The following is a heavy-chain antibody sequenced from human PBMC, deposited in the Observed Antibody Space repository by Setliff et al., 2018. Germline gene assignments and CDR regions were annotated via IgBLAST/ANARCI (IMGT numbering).Heavy chain of an antibody. D-gene: IGHD2-15*01. Sequence: GGSLRLSCEASGFTFSNYRMHWVRQAPGKGLEWVAVIWDDGGNKYHADSVKGRFTISRDNSKNTLYLQMNSLRPEDTAVYYCARTCSGSGCYAGLESWGQGTPVTVSS. CDR1: GFTFSNYR. J-gene: IGHJ4*02. CDR2: IWDDGGNK. V-gene: IGHV3-33*08. CDR3: ARTCSGSGCYAGLES.